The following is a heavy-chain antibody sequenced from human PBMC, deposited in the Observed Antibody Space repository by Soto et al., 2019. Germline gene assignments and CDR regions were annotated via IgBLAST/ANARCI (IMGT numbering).Heavy chain of an antibody. D-gene: IGHD3-3*01. Sequence: GASVKVSCKAAGYTFTSYGISWVRQAPGQGLEWMGWISAYNGNTNYAQKLQGRVTMTTDTSTSTAYMELRSLRSDDTAVYYCARDEAGYDFWSGYFNPPGYWGQGTLVTVSS. CDR3: ARDEAGYDFWSGYFNPPGY. J-gene: IGHJ4*02. V-gene: IGHV1-18*01. CDR1: GYTFTSYG. CDR2: ISAYNGNT.